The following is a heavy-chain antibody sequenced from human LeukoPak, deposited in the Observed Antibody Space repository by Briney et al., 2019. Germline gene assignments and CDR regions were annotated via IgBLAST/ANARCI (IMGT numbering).Heavy chain of an antibody. J-gene: IGHJ3*02. CDR1: GGSVSSGSYY. CDR2: IYYSGST. D-gene: IGHD5-18*01. V-gene: IGHV4-61*01. Sequence: PSETLSLTCTVSGGSVSSGSYYWSWIRQPPGEGLEWIGYIYYSGSTNYNPSLKSRVTISVDTSKNQFSLKLSSVTAADTAVYYCARSNTAVAPRAFDIWGQGTMVTVSS. CDR3: ARSNTAVAPRAFDI.